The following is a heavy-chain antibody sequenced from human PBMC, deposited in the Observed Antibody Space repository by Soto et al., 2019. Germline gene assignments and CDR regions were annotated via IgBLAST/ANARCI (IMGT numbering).Heavy chain of an antibody. CDR2: IYSGGST. CDR1: GFTVSSNY. CDR3: ARDPIAVAGTDY. D-gene: IGHD6-19*01. Sequence: GESLKISCAASGFTVSSNYMSWVRQAPGKGLEWVSVIYSGGSTYYADSVKGRFTISRDNSKNTLYLQMNSLRAEDTAVYYCARDPIAVAGTDYWGQGTLVTVSS. J-gene: IGHJ4*02. V-gene: IGHV3-66*01.